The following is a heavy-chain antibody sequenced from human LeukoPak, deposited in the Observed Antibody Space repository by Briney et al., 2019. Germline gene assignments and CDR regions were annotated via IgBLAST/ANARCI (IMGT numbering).Heavy chain of an antibody. CDR1: GFTFSSYA. V-gene: IGHV3-7*01. Sequence: GGSLRLSCAASGFTFSSYAMSWVRQAPGKGLEWVANIKQDGSEKYYVDSVKGRFTISRDNAKNSLYLQMNSLRAEDTAVYYCARTDSSGYYYAEYFQHWGQGTLVTVSS. J-gene: IGHJ1*01. CDR2: IKQDGSEK. D-gene: IGHD3-22*01. CDR3: ARTDSSGYYYAEYFQH.